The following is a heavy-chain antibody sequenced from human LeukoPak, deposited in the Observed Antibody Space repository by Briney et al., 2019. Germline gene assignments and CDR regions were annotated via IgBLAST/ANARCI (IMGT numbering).Heavy chain of an antibody. V-gene: IGHV1-3*01. Sequence: ASVKVSCKASGYIFTNYGVNWVRQAPGQRLEWMGWINAGNGNTRYSQKFQGGVTITRDTSASTAYMELSSLRSEDTAVYYCARSILVVPVASHYNYGVDVWGQGTTVTVSS. CDR2: INAGNGNT. J-gene: IGHJ6*02. D-gene: IGHD2-2*01. CDR1: GYIFTNYG. CDR3: ARSILVVPVASHYNYGVDV.